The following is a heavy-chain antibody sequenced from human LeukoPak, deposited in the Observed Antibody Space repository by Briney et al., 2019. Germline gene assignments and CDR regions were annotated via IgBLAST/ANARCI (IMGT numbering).Heavy chain of an antibody. CDR3: ARSYGSGSYYKQFDY. D-gene: IGHD3-10*01. Sequence: GESLKISCKGSGSSFTSYWISWVRQMPGKGLEWMGRIDPSDSYTNYSPSFQGHVTISADKSISTAYLQWSSLKASDTAMYYCARSYGSGSYYKQFDYWGQGTLVTVSS. V-gene: IGHV5-10-1*01. J-gene: IGHJ4*02. CDR1: GSSFTSYW. CDR2: IDPSDSYT.